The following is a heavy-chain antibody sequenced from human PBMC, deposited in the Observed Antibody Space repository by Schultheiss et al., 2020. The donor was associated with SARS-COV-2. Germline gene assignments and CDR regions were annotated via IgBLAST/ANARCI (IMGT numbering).Heavy chain of an antibody. V-gene: IGHV4-59*08. CDR2: IYYSGST. J-gene: IGHJ4*02. D-gene: IGHD3-10*01. Sequence: SETLSLTCTVSGGSISSYYWSWIRQPAGKGLEWIGYIYYSGSTNYNPSLKSRVTISVDTSKNQFSLKLSSVTAADTAVYYCARQREEFFDYWGQGTLVTVSS. CDR3: ARQREEFFDY. CDR1: GGSISSYY.